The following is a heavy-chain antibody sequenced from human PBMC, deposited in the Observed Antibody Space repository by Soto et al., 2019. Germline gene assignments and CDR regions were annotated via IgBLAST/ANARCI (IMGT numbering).Heavy chain of an antibody. J-gene: IGHJ6*02. V-gene: IGHV3-30-3*01. CDR1: GFTFSSYA. D-gene: IGHD6-13*01. CDR3: ARDVDSIAAAGTREGGMDV. CDR2: ISYDGSNK. Sequence: SLRLSCAASGFTFSSYAMHWVRQAPGKGLERVAVISYDGSNKYYADSVKGRFTISRDNSKNTLYLQMNSLRAEDTAVYYCARDVDSIAAAGTREGGMDVWGQGTTVTVSS.